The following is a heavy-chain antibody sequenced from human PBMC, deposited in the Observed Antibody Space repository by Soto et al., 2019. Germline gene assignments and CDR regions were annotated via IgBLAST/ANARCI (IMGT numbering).Heavy chain of an antibody. V-gene: IGHV3-73*02. Sequence: EVQLVESGGGLVQPGGSLKLSCAASGFTFSGSAMHWVRQASGKGLEWVGRIRSKANSYATAYAASVKGRFTISRDDSKNTAYLQMNSLKTEDTAVYYCTRDSSGYYDSATFDYWGQGTLVTASS. CDR1: GFTFSGSA. CDR3: TRDSSGYYDSATFDY. J-gene: IGHJ4*02. D-gene: IGHD3-22*01. CDR2: IRSKANSYAT.